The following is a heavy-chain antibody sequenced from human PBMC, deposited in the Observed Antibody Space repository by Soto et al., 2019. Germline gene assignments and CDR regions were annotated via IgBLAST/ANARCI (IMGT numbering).Heavy chain of an antibody. D-gene: IGHD1-26*01. CDR1: GFTFTSSA. J-gene: IGHJ6*02. CDR2: IVVGSGNT. V-gene: IGHV1-58*01. Sequence: SVKVSCKASGFTFTSSAVQWVRQARGQRLEWIGWIVVGSGNTNYAQKFQERVTITRDMSTSTAYMELSSLRSEDTAVYYCAAGAYSGSYYYYYGMDVWGQGTTVTSP. CDR3: AAGAYSGSYYYYYGMDV.